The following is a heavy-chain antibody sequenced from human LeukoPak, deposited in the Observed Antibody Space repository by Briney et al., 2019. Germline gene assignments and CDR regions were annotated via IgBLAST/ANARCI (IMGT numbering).Heavy chain of an antibody. CDR1: GGSFSGYY. D-gene: IGHD2-2*01. CDR2: IYYSGST. V-gene: IGHV4-59*01. J-gene: IGHJ5*02. CDR3: ARDRGYCSSTSCYLHWFDP. Sequence: SETLSLTCAVYGGSFSGYYWSWIRQPPGKGLEWIGYIYYSGSTNYNPSLKSRVTISVDTSKNQFSLKLSSVTAADTAVYYCARDRGYCSSTSCYLHWFDPWGQGTLVTVSS.